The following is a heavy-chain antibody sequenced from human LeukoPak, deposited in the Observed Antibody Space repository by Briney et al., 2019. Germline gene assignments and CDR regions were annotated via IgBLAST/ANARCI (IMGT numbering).Heavy chain of an antibody. D-gene: IGHD1-26*01. J-gene: IGHJ4*02. CDR2: IYSRGNT. CDR3: ARGFRGASFDY. CDR1: GVSISSGSNY. Sequence: SGTLSLTCSVSGVSISSGSNYWGWIRQPPGKTLEWIGSIYSRGNTYYNPSLKSRVIILIDTAKNHFSLNLSSVTAADTAVYYCARGFRGASFDYWGQGTLVTVSS. V-gene: IGHV4-39*07.